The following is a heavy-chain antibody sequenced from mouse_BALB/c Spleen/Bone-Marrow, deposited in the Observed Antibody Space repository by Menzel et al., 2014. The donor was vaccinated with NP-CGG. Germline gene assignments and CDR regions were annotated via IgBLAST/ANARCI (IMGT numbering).Heavy chain of an antibody. V-gene: IGHV7-3*02. D-gene: IGHD2-1*01. J-gene: IGHJ3*01. Sequence: EPGVGLVQPGGSLRRSGATSGFTFTAYYLSWFRQPPGRAFDGLGFFSNTAIGYTTEYSAAGKGRFTISRDNSQSILYLQMNTLRAEDSATYYCARDYGNYVRLAYWGQGTLVTVSA. CDR2: FSNTAIGYTT. CDR3: ARDYGNYVRLAY. CDR1: GFTFTAYY.